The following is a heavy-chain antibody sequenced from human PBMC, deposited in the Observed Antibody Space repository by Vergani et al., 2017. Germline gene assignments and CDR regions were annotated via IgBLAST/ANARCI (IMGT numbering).Heavy chain of an antibody. CDR2: IYYSGST. V-gene: IGHV4-39*01. CDR3: ARHSTVECVVKLWWIDP. D-gene: IGHD2-21*01. Sequence: QLQLQESGPGLVKPSATLSLTCSVSGASIRSSNYYWGWIRQPPGRGLEWIASIYYSGSTYYNPSLKSRVTTSVDMYKNQLSLKMSSVTAADTAVYFCARHSTVECVVKLWWIDPWSQGIMVTVSS. J-gene: IGHJ5*02. CDR1: GASIRSSNYY.